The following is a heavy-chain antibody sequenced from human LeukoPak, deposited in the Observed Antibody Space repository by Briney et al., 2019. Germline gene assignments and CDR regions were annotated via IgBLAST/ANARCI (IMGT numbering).Heavy chain of an antibody. CDR2: INHSGST. CDR3: ARGALEGYCSGGSCPFFDY. V-gene: IGHV4-34*01. J-gene: IGHJ4*02. D-gene: IGHD2-15*01. CDR1: GGFFSGCY. Sequence: NASETLSLTCAGYGGFFSGCYGSWLRQPPGKRLEWIGEINHSGSTNYNPSLKSRVTISVDTSKNQFSLKLSSVTAADTAVYYCARGALEGYCSGGSCPFFDYWGQGTLVTVSS.